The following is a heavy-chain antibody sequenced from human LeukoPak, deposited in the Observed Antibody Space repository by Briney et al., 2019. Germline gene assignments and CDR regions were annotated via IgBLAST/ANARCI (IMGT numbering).Heavy chain of an antibody. J-gene: IGHJ4*02. CDR2: IYSDGTT. CDR1: GFIIGSIY. V-gene: IGHV3-53*01. D-gene: IGHD1-1*01. Sequence: HPAASLRLSCAASGFIIGSIYMYLVHHAAGKGLEMVSVIYSDGTTYYADFVKGRFTISRDDSTNTLYLHMNSQRAEGTTVNYCATALNWRFGHWGKGTLVTVSS. CDR3: ATALNWRFGH.